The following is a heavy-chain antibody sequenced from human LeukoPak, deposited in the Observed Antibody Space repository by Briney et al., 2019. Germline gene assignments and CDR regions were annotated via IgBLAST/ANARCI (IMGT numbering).Heavy chain of an antibody. J-gene: IGHJ3*02. V-gene: IGHV4-59*01. D-gene: IGHD1-26*01. CDR2: IYYSGIT. CDR1: GGSISSYY. Sequence: SETLSLTCTVSGGSISSYYWSWIRQPPGKGLEWIGYIYYSGITNYNPSLKSRVIISVHTSKNQFSLKLSSVTAADTAVYYCARAGRWEGRPHAFDIWGQGTMATVSS. CDR3: ARAGRWEGRPHAFDI.